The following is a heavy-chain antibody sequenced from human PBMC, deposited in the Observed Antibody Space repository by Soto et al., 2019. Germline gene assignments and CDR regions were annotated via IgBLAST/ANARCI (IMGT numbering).Heavy chain of an antibody. CDR1: GGSISSGDYY. J-gene: IGHJ5*02. Sequence: SETLSLTCTVSGGSISSGDYYWSWIRQPPGKGLEWIGYIYYSGSTYYNPSLKSRVTISVDTSKNQFSLKLSSVTAADTAVYYCAREGGYCSPGNCHSLLWFDPWGQGTLVTVSS. V-gene: IGHV4-30-4*01. CDR3: AREGGYCSPGNCHSLLWFDP. D-gene: IGHD2-15*01. CDR2: IYYSGST.